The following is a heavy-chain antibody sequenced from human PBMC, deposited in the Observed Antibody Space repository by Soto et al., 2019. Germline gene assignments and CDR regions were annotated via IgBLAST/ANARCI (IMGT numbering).Heavy chain of an antibody. Sequence: QVQLVESGGGLVKPGGSLRLSCAASGFTFSDYYMSWIRQAPGKGLEWVSYISSSGSTIYYADSVKGRFTISRDNAKNSLYLQMTGLRAEDTAVYYGARTMVRGVMTHQHYYYMDVWGKGTTVTVSS. CDR3: ARTMVRGVMTHQHYYYMDV. CDR1: GFTFSDYY. J-gene: IGHJ6*03. D-gene: IGHD3-10*01. V-gene: IGHV3-11*01. CDR2: ISSSGSTI.